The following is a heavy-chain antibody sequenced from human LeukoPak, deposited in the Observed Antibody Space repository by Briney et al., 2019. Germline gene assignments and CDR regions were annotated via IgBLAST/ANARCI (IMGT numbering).Heavy chain of an antibody. D-gene: IGHD3-9*01. V-gene: IGHV3-21*01. J-gene: IGHJ6*02. Sequence: GSLRLSCAASGFTFSSYSMNWVRQAPGKGLEWVSSISSSSYIYYADSVKGRFTISRDNAKNSLYLQMNSLRAEGTAVYYCARAYYDILTATTYGMDVWGQGTTVTVSS. CDR1: GFTFSSYS. CDR2: ISSSSYI. CDR3: ARAYYDILTATTYGMDV.